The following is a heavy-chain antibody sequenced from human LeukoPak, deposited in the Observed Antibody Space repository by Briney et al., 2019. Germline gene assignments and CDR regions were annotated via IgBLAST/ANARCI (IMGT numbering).Heavy chain of an antibody. CDR3: ARDRVGRSSGWYLGSATDY. D-gene: IGHD6-19*01. CDR2: IIPIFGTA. V-gene: IGHV1-69*05. CDR1: GGTFSSYA. Sequence: SVKVSCKASGGTFSSYAISWVRQAPGQGLEWMGGIIPIFGTANYAQKFQGRVTITTDESTSTAYMELSSLRSEDTAVYYCARDRVGRSSGWYLGSATDYWGQGTLVTVSS. J-gene: IGHJ4*02.